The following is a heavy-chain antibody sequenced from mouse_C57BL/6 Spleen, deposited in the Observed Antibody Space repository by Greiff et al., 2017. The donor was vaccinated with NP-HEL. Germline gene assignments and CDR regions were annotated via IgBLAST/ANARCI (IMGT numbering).Heavy chain of an antibody. J-gene: IGHJ4*01. CDR1: GYTFTDYY. D-gene: IGHD1-1*01. V-gene: IGHV1-26*01. CDR2: LNPNNGGT. Sequence: EVQLQQSGPELVKPGASVKISCKASGYTFTDYYMNWVKQSHGKSLEWIGDLNPNNGGTSYNQKFKGKATLTVDKSSSTAYMELRSLTSEDSAVYYCARLGYYYGSSDDAMDYWGQGTSVTVSS. CDR3: ARLGYYYGSSDDAMDY.